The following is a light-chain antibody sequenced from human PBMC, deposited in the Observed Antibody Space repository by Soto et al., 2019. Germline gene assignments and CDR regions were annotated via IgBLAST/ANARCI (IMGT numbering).Light chain of an antibody. Sequence: QSALTPPPSASGSPGQSVTISCIGTSRDVGGYNYVSWYQQHPGKAPKLMIYEVSKRPSGVPDRFSGSKSGNTASLTVSGLQAEDEADYYCSSYAASNNLGVFGGGTKLTVL. CDR3: SSYAASNNLGV. CDR1: SRDVGGYNY. J-gene: IGLJ2*01. V-gene: IGLV2-8*01. CDR2: EVS.